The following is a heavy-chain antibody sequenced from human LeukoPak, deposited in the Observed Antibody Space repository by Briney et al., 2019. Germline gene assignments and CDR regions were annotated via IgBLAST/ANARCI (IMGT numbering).Heavy chain of an antibody. CDR3: VKDGTSSGSSLDY. J-gene: IGHJ4*02. CDR2: ISGSGAVT. D-gene: IGHD3-22*01. Sequence: GGSLRLSCAASGFTFSAYAMSWVRQAPGKGLEWVSGISGSGAVTYYADSVKGRFTVSRDNSKNTLYLQMNSLRAEDTAVYYCVKDGTSSGSSLDYWGQGTLVTVSS. CDR1: GFTFSAYA. V-gene: IGHV3-23*01.